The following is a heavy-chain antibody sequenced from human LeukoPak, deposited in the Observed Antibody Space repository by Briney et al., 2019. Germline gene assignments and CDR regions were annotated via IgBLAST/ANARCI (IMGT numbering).Heavy chain of an antibody. CDR3: ARLRYFDWLLDY. J-gene: IGHJ4*02. D-gene: IGHD3-9*01. V-gene: IGHV1-69*13. Sequence: SVKVSCKASGGTFSSYAISWVRQAPGQGLEWMGGIIPIFGTANYAQKFQGRVTITADESTSTAYMELSSLRSDDTAVYYCARLRYFDWLLDYWGQGTLVTVSS. CDR2: IIPIFGTA. CDR1: GGTFSSYA.